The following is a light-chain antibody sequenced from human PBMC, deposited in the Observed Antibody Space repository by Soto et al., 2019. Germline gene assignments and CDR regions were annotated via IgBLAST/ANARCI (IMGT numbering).Light chain of an antibody. CDR3: QVWDSSSDHPVV. V-gene: IGLV3-21*02. J-gene: IGLJ2*01. Sequence: SYELTQPPSVSVAPGQTARITCGGNKIGSKSVHWYQQKPGQAPVLVVYDDSDRPSGIPERFSGSNSGNTATLTISRVEAGDEADYYCQVWDSSSDHPVVFGGGTQLTVL. CDR2: DDS. CDR1: KIGSKS.